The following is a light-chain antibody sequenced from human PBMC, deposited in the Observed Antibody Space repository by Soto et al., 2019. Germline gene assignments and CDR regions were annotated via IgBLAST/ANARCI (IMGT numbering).Light chain of an antibody. CDR1: SSDVGAYNY. J-gene: IGLJ1*01. Sequence: QSALTQPASVSGSPGQSITISCTGTSSDVGAYNYVSWYQHHPGKAPKLMLYEVSNPPSGVSNRFSGSKSGNTASLTISGLQAEDEADYYCSSYTSSSTLLVFGTGTKLTVL. V-gene: IGLV2-14*01. CDR3: SSYTSSSTLLV. CDR2: EVS.